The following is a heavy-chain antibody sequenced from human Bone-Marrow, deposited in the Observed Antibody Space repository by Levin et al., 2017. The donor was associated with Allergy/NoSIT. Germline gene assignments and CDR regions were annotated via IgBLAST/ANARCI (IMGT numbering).Heavy chain of an antibody. CDR1: GFTFSSSG. CDR2: IWYDGSNK. J-gene: IGHJ4*02. V-gene: IGHV3-33*01. Sequence: LSLTCAASGFTFSSSGMHWVRQAPGKGLEWVAVIWYDGSNKYYADSVKGRFTISRDNSKNTLYLQMNSLRAEDTAVYYCARDWHPVDWNFVYWGQGTLVTVSS. D-gene: IGHD3-9*01. CDR3: ARDWHPVDWNFVY.